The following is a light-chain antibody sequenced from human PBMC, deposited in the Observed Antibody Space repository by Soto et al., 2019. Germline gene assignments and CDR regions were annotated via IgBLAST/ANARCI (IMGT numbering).Light chain of an antibody. CDR2: AAS. Sequence: EIVLTQSPGTLSLSPGDRATLSCRASQSVSNKLVWYQQKPGQAPRLLIYAASTRATGIPARFSGSGSETGFTLTISSLQSEDLAVYYCQQYANWPKTFGQGTKVDI. CDR3: QQYANWPKT. V-gene: IGKV3-15*01. CDR1: QSVSNK. J-gene: IGKJ1*01.